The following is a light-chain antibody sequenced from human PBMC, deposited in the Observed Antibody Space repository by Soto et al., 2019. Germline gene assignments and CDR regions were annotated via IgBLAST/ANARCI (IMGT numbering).Light chain of an antibody. CDR2: EVS. CDR1: SSDVGGYNY. J-gene: IGLJ1*01. CDR3: SSYTSSSTYV. Sequence: QSALTQPASVSGSPGQSITISCTGTSSDVGGYNYVSWYQQHPGKAPKLMIYEVSNRPSGVSNCFSASKSGNTASLTISGLQAEDEADYYCSSYTSSSTYVFGTGTKVTVL. V-gene: IGLV2-14*01.